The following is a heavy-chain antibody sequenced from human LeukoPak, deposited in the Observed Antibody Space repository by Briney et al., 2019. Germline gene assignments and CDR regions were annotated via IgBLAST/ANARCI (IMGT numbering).Heavy chain of an antibody. Sequence: GRSLRLSCAASGFTFSSYAMHWVRQAPGKGLEWVAVISYDGSNKYYADSVKGRFTISRDNSKNTLYLQMNSLRAEDTAVYYCARDRLVYSYGPEVDYWGQGTLVTVSS. D-gene: IGHD5-18*01. J-gene: IGHJ4*02. CDR1: GFTFSSYA. CDR2: ISYDGSNK. V-gene: IGHV3-30-3*01. CDR3: ARDRLVYSYGPEVDY.